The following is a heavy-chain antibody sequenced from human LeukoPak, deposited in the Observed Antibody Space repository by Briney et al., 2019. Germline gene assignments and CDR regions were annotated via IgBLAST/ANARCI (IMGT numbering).Heavy chain of an antibody. J-gene: IGHJ3*02. V-gene: IGHV4-39*07. CDR1: GGSISSSSYY. D-gene: IGHD5-24*01. CDR2: IYYSGST. Sequence: SETLSLTCTVSGGSISSSSYYWGWIRQPPGKGLEWIGSIYYSGSTYYNPSLKSRVTISVDTSKNQFSLKLSSVTAADTAVYYCARENHRWLQSDAFDIWGQGTMVTVSS. CDR3: ARENHRWLQSDAFDI.